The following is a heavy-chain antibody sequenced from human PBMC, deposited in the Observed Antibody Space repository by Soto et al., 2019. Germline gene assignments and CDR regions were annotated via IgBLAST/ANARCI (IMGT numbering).Heavy chain of an antibody. Sequence: QVQLQESGPGLVKPSETLSLTCTVSCGSISSHYWSWIRQPPGKGLEWIGDIYYNGSTNSNPSLKSRVTISVDTXXXPFSXXXXXXXXXXXXXXYCARGYSSSWWFDYWGQGTLVTVSS. D-gene: IGHD6-13*01. CDR3: ARGYSSSWWFDY. CDR2: IYYNGST. J-gene: IGHJ4*02. V-gene: IGHV4-59*11. CDR1: CGSISSHY.